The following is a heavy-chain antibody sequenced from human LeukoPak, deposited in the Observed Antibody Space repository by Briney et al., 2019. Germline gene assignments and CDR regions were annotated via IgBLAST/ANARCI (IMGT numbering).Heavy chain of an antibody. J-gene: IGHJ4*02. D-gene: IGHD3-22*01. CDR3: AREAYYDSSGYYTS. CDR1: GDSISSYY. Sequence: SETLSLTCTVSGDSISSYYWSWIRQPPGKGLEWIGYIYYGGSTNYNPSLKSRVTISVDTSKNQFSLKLSSVTAADTAVYYCAREAYYDSSGYYTSWGQGTLVTVSS. V-gene: IGHV4-59*01. CDR2: IYYGGST.